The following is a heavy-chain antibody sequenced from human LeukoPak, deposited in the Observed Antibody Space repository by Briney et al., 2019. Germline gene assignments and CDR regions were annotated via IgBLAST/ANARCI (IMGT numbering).Heavy chain of an antibody. CDR2: INHSGST. CDR1: GGSFSGYH. Sequence: SETLSLTCAVYGGSFSGYHWSWIRQPPGKGLEWIGEINHSGSTNYNPSLKSRVTISVDTSKNQFSLKLSSVTAADTAVYYCARGIDGPVMGVSPFDPWGQGTLVTVSS. CDR3: ARGIDGPVMGVSPFDP. D-gene: IGHD3/OR15-3a*01. J-gene: IGHJ5*02. V-gene: IGHV4-34*01.